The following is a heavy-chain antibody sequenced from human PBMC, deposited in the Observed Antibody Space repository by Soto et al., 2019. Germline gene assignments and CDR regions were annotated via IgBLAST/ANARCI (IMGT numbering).Heavy chain of an antibody. Sequence: QAGGSLRLSCAASGFTFSSYGMHWVRQAPGKGLEWVAVLWYDGSNQYYADSVKGRFTISRDNSKNTLYLQMNSLRAEDTAVYYCAKDLETDLGRRLQIWNYWGQGTLVTVSS. CDR3: AKDLETDLGRRLQIWNY. V-gene: IGHV3-33*06. CDR2: LWYDGSNQ. D-gene: IGHD3-3*01. J-gene: IGHJ4*02. CDR1: GFTFSSYG.